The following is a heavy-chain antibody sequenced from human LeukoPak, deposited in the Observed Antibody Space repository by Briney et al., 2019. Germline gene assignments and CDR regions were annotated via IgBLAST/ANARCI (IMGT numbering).Heavy chain of an antibody. V-gene: IGHV1-2*02. CDR3: ARAIAVAGTGFDY. CDR2: INPNSGGT. J-gene: IGHJ4*02. Sequence: GASVKVSCKASGYTFTGYYMHWVRQAPGQGLEWMGWINPNSGGTNYAQKFQGRVTMTRDTSISTAYMELSRLRSDDTAVYYCARAIAVAGTGFDYWGQGTLVTVSS. D-gene: IGHD6-19*01. CDR1: GYTFTGYY.